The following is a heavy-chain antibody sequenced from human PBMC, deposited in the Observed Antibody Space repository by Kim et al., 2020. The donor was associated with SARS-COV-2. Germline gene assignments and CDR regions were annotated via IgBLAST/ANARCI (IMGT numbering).Heavy chain of an antibody. V-gene: IGHV3-48*03. Sequence: TDSVEGRFTISRDNAKNSLYLQMNSLRAEDTAVYYCARVRYDFWSGGFDYWGQGALVTVSS. D-gene: IGHD3-3*01. J-gene: IGHJ4*02. CDR3: ARVRYDFWSGGFDY.